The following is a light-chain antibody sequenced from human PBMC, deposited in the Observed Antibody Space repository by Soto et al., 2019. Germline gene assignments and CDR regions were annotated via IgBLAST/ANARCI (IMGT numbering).Light chain of an antibody. CDR3: QQYGRSPGLIT. CDR2: DAN. Sequence: EIVLTQSPGTLSLSPGERATLSCRASQSVSSTYLAWYQQKPGQPPRLLIYDANSRATGIPDRLSGSGSETDFTLTITRLEPDDFAVYVGQQYGRSPGLITFGPGTKVYIK. CDR1: QSVSSTY. J-gene: IGKJ3*01. V-gene: IGKV3-20*01.